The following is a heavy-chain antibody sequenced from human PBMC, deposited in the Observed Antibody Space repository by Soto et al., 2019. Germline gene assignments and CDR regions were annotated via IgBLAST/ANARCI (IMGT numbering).Heavy chain of an antibody. J-gene: IGHJ3*01. Sequence: QVQLQESGPGLVRPSETLSLSCDVTGGSIGTYYWTWIRQPPGKGLEWIWYIYHTGSANYNPSLKSRVSFSVDTSKNHFSLKLTSVTAADTAVYYCAREGKGGVALDFWGQGTSVIVSS. D-gene: IGHD3-16*01. CDR1: GGSIGTYY. CDR2: IYHTGSA. CDR3: AREGKGGVALDF. V-gene: IGHV4-59*01.